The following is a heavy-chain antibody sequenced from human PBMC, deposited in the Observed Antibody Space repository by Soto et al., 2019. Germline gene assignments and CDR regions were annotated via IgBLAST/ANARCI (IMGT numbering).Heavy chain of an antibody. CDR3: AREQFLEWLSVYYFAY. J-gene: IGHJ4*02. CDR2: IYSGGST. V-gene: IGHV3-66*01. CDR1: GFTVSSNY. D-gene: IGHD3-3*01. Sequence: GGSLRLSCAASGFTVSSNYMSWVRRAPGKGLEWVSVIYSGGSTYYADSVKGRFTISRDNSKNTLYLQMNSLRAEDTAVYYCAREQFLEWLSVYYFAYWGQGTLVTVSS.